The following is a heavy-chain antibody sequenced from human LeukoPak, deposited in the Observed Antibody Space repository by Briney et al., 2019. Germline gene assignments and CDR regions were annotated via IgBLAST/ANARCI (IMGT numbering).Heavy chain of an antibody. CDR1: KLTFSDYY. J-gene: IGHJ4*02. V-gene: IGHV3-7*04. Sequence: GGSLRLSCAASKLTFSDYYITWVRQAPGKGPEWVAYMNQFGTEIKYLDSVKGRFTISRDNAKNSLYLWMTSLTADDTAVYYCARGTYYYEFWGQGTLLIVSS. D-gene: IGHD3/OR15-3a*01. CDR2: MNQFGTEI. CDR3: ARGTYYYEF.